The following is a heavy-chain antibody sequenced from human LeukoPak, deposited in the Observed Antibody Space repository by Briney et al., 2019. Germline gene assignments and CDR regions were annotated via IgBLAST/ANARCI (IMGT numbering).Heavy chain of an antibody. D-gene: IGHD3-10*01. Sequence: GRSLGLSCAASGFTFSTYAMHWVRQAPGKGLEWVAIVSYDGSNKYYADSVKGRFTISRDNSKNTPNLQMNSLRAEDTAVYYCARDPTVRGLIGYYFDYWGQGTLVTVSS. J-gene: IGHJ4*02. V-gene: IGHV3-30-3*01. CDR2: VSYDGSNK. CDR1: GFTFSTYA. CDR3: ARDPTVRGLIGYYFDY.